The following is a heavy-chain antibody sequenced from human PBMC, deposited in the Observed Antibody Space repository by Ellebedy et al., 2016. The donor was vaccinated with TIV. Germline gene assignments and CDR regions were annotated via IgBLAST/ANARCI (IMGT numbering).Heavy chain of an antibody. CDR1: GYTFTSYD. J-gene: IGHJ4*02. CDR3: ARGFARGYIYGYGDY. Sequence: AASVKVSCKASGYTFTSYDINWVRQATGQGLEWMGWISAYNGNTNHAQKFQGRVTMTTDTSTNTAYMELRSLRSDDTAVYYCARGFARGYIYGYGDYWGQGTLVTVSS. CDR2: ISAYNGNT. V-gene: IGHV1-18*01. D-gene: IGHD5-18*01.